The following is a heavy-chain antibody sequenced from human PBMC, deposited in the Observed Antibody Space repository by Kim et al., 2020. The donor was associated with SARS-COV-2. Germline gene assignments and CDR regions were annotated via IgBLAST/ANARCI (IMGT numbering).Heavy chain of an antibody. CDR2: IYYTGNT. D-gene: IGHD3-10*01. Sequence: SETLSLTCTVSGASLSSNGFYWSWIRQPPGKGLEWIGYIYYTGNTKYNPSFKSRVTISLDTSKNQFSLKLSSVTAADAAFYYCARSPSVGFGQLLSYRGDSYGVDVWGHGTTVTVSS. CDR1: GASLSSNGFY. CDR3: ARSPSVGFGQLLSYRGDSYGVDV. V-gene: IGHV4-61*08. J-gene: IGHJ6*02.